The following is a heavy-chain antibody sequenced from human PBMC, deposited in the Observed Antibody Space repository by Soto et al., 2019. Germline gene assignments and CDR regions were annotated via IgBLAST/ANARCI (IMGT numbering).Heavy chain of an antibody. CDR3: AKAQWLESGGGDHNDAFDI. D-gene: IGHD6-19*01. CDR2: ISGSGGST. V-gene: IGHV3-23*01. Sequence: GGSLRLSCAASGFTFSSYAMSWVRQAPGKGLEWVSAISGSGGSTYYADSVKGRFTISRDNSKNTLYLQMNSLRAEDTAVYYCAKAQWLESGGGDHNDAFDIWGQGTMVTVSS. J-gene: IGHJ3*02. CDR1: GFTFSSYA.